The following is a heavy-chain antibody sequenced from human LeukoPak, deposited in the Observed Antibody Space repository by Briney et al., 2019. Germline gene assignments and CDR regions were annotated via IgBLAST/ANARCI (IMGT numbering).Heavy chain of an antibody. CDR3: ARHWYYFDY. CDR2: IYYSGST. CDR1: GGTISSYY. J-gene: IGHJ4*02. Sequence: SETVSLTSIVSGGTISSYYWSWIRQPPGKGLEWIGYIYYSGSTNYNPSLKSRVTISVDTSKNQFSLKLSSVTAADAAVYYCARHWYYFDYWGQGTLVTVSS. V-gene: IGHV4-59*08.